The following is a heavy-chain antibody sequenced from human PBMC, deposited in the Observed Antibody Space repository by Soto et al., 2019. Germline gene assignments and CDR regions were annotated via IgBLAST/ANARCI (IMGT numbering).Heavy chain of an antibody. J-gene: IGHJ6*03. V-gene: IGHV3-11*01. CDR1: GFTFSDYY. CDR2: ISDSGFII. D-gene: IGHD6-6*01. CDR3: ARDPDHSSSKLYYYDMYV. Sequence: QVQLVESGGGLVKPGGSLTLSCAASGFTFSDYYMSWIRQAPGKGLEWVSYISDSGFIIYYAASVKGRFTISRDNAKNSLYLQINRLRAEDSAVHYCARDPDHSSSKLYYYDMYVWGKGTTVTVSS.